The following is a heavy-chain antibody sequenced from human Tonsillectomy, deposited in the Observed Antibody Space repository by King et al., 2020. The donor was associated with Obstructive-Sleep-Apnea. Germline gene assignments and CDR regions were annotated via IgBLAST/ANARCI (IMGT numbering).Heavy chain of an antibody. CDR1: GFTFDDYA. CDR3: ARDNHGLDV. V-gene: IGHV3-9*01. Sequence: VQLVESGGGLVQPGRSLRLSCAASGFTFDDYAMHWVRQAPGKGLEWVSGISWNSYSIDYADSVKGRFTISRDNAKNSLYLQMNSLRAEDTASYHCARDNHGLDVWGQGTTVTVSS. CDR2: ISWNSYSI. J-gene: IGHJ6*02.